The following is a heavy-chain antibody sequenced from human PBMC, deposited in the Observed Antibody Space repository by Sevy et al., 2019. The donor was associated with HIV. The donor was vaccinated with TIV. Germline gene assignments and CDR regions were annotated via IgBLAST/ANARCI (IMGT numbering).Heavy chain of an antibody. CDR2: ILPIFGTA. D-gene: IGHD6-6*01. CDR3: AGGTYSSSSALDAFDI. V-gene: IGHV1-69*13. CDR1: GGTFSSYA. J-gene: IGHJ3*02. Sequence: ASVKVSCKASGGTFSSYAISWVRQAPGQGLEWMGGILPIFGTANYAQKFQGRVTITADESTSTAYMELSSLRSEDTAVYYCAGGTYSSSSALDAFDIWGQGTMVTVSS.